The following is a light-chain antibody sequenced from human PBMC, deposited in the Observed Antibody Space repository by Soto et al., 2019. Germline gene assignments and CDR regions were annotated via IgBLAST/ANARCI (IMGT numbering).Light chain of an antibody. J-gene: IGKJ1*01. CDR2: GAS. Sequence: EVVLTQSPDTLSLSPGERATLSCRASQSVSSTFLAWYQQRPGQAPRLLIHGASSRATGIPDRFSGSGSGTDFTLTITRLEPEDFALYYCQQFGTSATFGQGTKVEIK. V-gene: IGKV3-20*01. CDR3: QQFGTSAT. CDR1: QSVSSTF.